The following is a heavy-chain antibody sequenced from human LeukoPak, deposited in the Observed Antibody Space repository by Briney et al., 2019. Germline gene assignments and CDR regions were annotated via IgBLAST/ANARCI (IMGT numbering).Heavy chain of an antibody. Sequence: PGRSLRLSCAASGFTFSSSWMSWVRQAPGKGLEWVASIKPDGSEKYYVDSVKGRFTISRDNAKNSLYLQMNSLRAEDTAVYYCARAYSWGQGTLVTVSS. CDR2: IKPDGSEK. CDR3: ARAYS. J-gene: IGHJ4*02. V-gene: IGHV3-7*02. D-gene: IGHD4-11*01. CDR1: GFTFSSSW.